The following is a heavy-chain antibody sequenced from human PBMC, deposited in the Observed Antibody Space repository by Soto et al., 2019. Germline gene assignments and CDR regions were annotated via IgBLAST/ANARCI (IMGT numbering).Heavy chain of an antibody. CDR1: GGSISSSNW. D-gene: IGHD6-6*01. CDR2: IYHSGST. J-gene: IGHJ6*02. V-gene: IGHV4-4*02. Sequence: PSETLSLTCAVSGGSISSSNWWSWVRQPPGKGLEWIGEIYHSGSTNYNPSLKSRVTISVDKSKNQFSLKLSSVTAADTAVYYCARVGEDGSSNYYDGMDVWGQGTTVTVSS. CDR3: ARVGEDGSSNYYDGMDV.